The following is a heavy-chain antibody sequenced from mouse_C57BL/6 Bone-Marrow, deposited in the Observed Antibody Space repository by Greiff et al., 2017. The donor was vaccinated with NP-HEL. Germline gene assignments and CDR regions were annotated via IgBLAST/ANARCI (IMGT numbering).Heavy chain of an antibody. CDR3: ARMRRFITPGDYFDY. D-gene: IGHD1-1*01. J-gene: IGHJ2*01. V-gene: IGHV1-72*01. Sequence: QVQLQQSGAELVKPGASVKLSCKASGYTFTSYWMHWVKPRPGRGLELIGRIDPNSGGTKYNEKFQSKATLTVDKPSSTAYMQLSSLTSEDSAVYYCARMRRFITPGDYFDYWGQGTTLTVSS. CDR2: IDPNSGGT. CDR1: GYTFTSYW.